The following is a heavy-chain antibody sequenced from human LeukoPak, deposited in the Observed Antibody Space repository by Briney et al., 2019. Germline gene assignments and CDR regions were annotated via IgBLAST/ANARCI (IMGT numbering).Heavy chain of an antibody. CDR2: IDPNNGDT. Sequence: ASVKVSCTASGYTFTRYFLHWVRQAPGQGLECMAWIDPNNGDTLYAQNFQGRITVTMDTSISTVYMELISLTSDDTAVYYCAREYIASEHWGQGTLVTVSS. CDR1: GYTFTRYF. CDR3: AREYIASEH. V-gene: IGHV1-2*02. D-gene: IGHD2-21*01. J-gene: IGHJ1*01.